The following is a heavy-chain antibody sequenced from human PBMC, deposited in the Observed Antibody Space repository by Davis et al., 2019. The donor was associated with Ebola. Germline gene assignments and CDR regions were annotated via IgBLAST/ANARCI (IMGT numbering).Heavy chain of an antibody. CDR2: IHAGHGNP. J-gene: IGHJ6*02. D-gene: IGHD4-17*01. V-gene: IGHV1-3*01. Sequence: AASVTVSCKASGYTFTRFALHWVRQAPGQRLEWMGWIHAGHGNPIYSQHFQGRVTITRDTSASTVYMELSSLRSEDTAVYYCAGNSVTTRLDYYGMDVWGQGTTVTVSS. CDR1: GYTFTRFA. CDR3: AGNSVTTRLDYYGMDV.